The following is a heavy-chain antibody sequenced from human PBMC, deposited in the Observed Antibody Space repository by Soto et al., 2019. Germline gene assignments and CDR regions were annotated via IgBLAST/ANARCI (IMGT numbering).Heavy chain of an antibody. CDR2: IYHSGST. Sequence: QLQLQESGPGLLRPSETLTLTCTVSGDSISTSSYYWGWVRQPPGKGLEWIGTIYHSGSTFYKPSLRSRVTLSVDTARNQFSLKVNSVTAADTATYYCARETGGAIAYWGQGILVTVSS. V-gene: IGHV4-39*01. CDR1: GDSISTSSYY. D-gene: IGHD1-26*01. CDR3: ARETGGAIAY. J-gene: IGHJ4*02.